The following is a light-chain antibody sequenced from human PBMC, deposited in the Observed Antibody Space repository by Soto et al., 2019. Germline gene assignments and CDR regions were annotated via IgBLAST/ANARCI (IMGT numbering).Light chain of an antibody. CDR3: SSYTSSSTLCVV. CDR1: SSDVGGYNY. Sequence: HSALTQPASVSGSPGQSITISCTGTSSDVGGYNYVSWYQQHPGKAPKLMIYDVSNRPSGVSNRFSGSKSGNTASLTISGLQAEDEADYYCSSYTSSSTLCVVFGGGTKLTVL. J-gene: IGLJ2*01. CDR2: DVS. V-gene: IGLV2-14*01.